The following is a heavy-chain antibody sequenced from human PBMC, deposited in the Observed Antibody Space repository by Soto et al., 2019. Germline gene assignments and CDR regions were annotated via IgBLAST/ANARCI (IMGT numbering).Heavy chain of an antibody. J-gene: IGHJ4*02. V-gene: IGHV3-21*01. CDR3: ARGYSYCDY. CDR1: GFIFSSYT. CDR2: ISSSSSYI. D-gene: IGHD5-18*01. Sequence: EVQLVESGGGLVKPGGSLRLSCAASGFIFSSYTMNWVRQAPGKGLEWVSSISSSSSYIYYADSVKGRFTISRDNDKNALYLQMNSLRAEDKAVYYCARGYSYCDYWCQGTLVTVSS.